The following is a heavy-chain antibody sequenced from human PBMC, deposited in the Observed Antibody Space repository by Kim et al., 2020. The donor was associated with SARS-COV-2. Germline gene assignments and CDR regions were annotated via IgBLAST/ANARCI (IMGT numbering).Heavy chain of an antibody. V-gene: IGHV4-61*07. D-gene: IGHD3-9*01. CDR3: ARRAMTGYYDY. CDR2: ST. Sequence: STNYTPSLKSRVTISVDTSKNQCSLKLSSVTAADTAVCYCARRAMTGYYDYWGQGTLVTVSS. J-gene: IGHJ4*02.